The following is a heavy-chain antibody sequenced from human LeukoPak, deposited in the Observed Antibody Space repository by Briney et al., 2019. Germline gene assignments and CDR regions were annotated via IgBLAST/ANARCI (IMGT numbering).Heavy chain of an antibody. CDR3: ARDSSAVGRTDC. J-gene: IGHJ4*02. Sequence: PSETLSLTCTVSGGPLSSGDYYWSWIRQPPGTGLEWIGYIYYSGSTYYNPSLKSRVTISIDTSKNQFSLKLNSVTAADTAVYYCARDSSAVGRTDCWGQGTLLTVSS. D-gene: IGHD3-22*01. V-gene: IGHV4-30-4*01. CDR1: GGPLSSGDYY. CDR2: IYYSGST.